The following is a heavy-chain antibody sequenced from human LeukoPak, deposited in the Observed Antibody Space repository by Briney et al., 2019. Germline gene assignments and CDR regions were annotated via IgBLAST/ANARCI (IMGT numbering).Heavy chain of an antibody. CDR3: ARIVPATLQFDY. Sequence: MTSETLSLTCTVSGGSISSSSYYWGWIRQPPGKGLEWIGSIYYSGSTYYNPSLKSRVTISVDTSKNQFSLKLSSVTAADTAVYYCARIVPATLQFDYWGQGTLVTVSS. CDR1: GGSISSSSYY. D-gene: IGHD2-2*01. CDR2: IYYSGST. J-gene: IGHJ4*02. V-gene: IGHV4-39*01.